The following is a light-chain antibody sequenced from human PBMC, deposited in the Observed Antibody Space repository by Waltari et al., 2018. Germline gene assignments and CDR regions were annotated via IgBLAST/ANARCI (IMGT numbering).Light chain of an antibody. CDR2: GAS. CDR1: QIISSNF. V-gene: IGKV3-20*01. CDR3: QQYGSSPIT. J-gene: IGKJ5*01. Sequence: EIVLTQSPGTLSLSPGERATLSCRASQIISSNFLAWYQQRPGQAPRLRISGASGRATGIPDRFSGSGSGTDFTLTVSRLQREDFAVYYCQQYGSSPITFGQGTRLEIK.